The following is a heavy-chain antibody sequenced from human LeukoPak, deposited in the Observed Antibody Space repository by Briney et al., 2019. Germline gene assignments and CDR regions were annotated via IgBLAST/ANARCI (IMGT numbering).Heavy chain of an antibody. CDR3: TRGFGSGSSLPFDY. CDR2: IEGDGSST. J-gene: IGHJ4*02. D-gene: IGHD3-10*01. V-gene: IGHV3-74*01. CDR1: GFTFSSYW. Sequence: QPGGSLRLSCVASGFTFSSYWMHWVRQAPGKGLVWVSRIEGDGSSTSYADSVKGRFTISRDNAKNTLSLQMSSLRAEDTAVYYCTRGFGSGSSLPFDYWGQGTLVTVSS.